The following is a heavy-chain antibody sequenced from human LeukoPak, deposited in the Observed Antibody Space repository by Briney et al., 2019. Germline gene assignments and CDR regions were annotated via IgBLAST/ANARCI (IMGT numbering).Heavy chain of an antibody. V-gene: IGHV3-15*01. CDR2: IKSKPDGETI. Sequence: GGSLRLSCAASGCSFSDDWMCWVRQAPRRELEGVGRIKSKPDGETIHHAAPVKGRFTVSRDDSKNTVYLQMNSLITEDTAVYYCTTDYDGGYWGQGTLVTVSS. CDR1: GCSFSDDW. D-gene: IGHD3-3*01. J-gene: IGHJ4*02. CDR3: TTDYDGGY.